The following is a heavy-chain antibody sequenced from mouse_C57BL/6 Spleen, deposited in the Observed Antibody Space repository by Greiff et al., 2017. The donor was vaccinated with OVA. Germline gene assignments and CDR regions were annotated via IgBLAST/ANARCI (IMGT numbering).Heavy chain of an antibody. V-gene: IGHV1-26*01. J-gene: IGHJ2*01. CDR3: ADHRG. CDR1: GYTFTDYY. CDR2: INPNNGGT. Sequence: EVQLQQSGPELVKPGASVKISCKASGYTFTDYYMNWVKQSPGKSLEWIGDINPNNGGTSYNQKFKGKATLTVDKSSSTAYMELRSLTSKDSAVYYCADHRGWGQGTTRTVAS.